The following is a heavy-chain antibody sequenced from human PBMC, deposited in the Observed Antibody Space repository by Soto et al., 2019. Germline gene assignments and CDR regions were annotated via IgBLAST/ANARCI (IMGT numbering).Heavy chain of an antibody. CDR3: ARDGAAAGTGDYYYGMDV. CDR1: GGSISSGDYY. D-gene: IGHD6-13*01. Sequence: SETLSLTCTVSGGSISSGDYYWSWIRQPPGKGLEWIGYIYYSGSTYYNPSLKSRVTISVDTSKNQFSLKLSSVTAADTAVYYCARDGAAAGTGDYYYGMDVWGQGTTVTVSS. CDR2: IYYSGST. J-gene: IGHJ6*02. V-gene: IGHV4-30-4*01.